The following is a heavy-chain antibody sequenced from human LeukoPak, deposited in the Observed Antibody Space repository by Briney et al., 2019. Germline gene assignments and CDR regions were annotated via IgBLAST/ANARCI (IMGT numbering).Heavy chain of an antibody. CDR3: AKAGRGGAITLVRGVKGDYYYMDV. D-gene: IGHD3-10*01. CDR2: ISSSSSYI. CDR1: GFTFSRYS. V-gene: IGHV3-21*04. J-gene: IGHJ6*03. Sequence: PGGSLRLSCAASGFTFSRYSMNWVRQAPGKGLEWVSSISSSSSYIYYADSVKGRFTISRDNSKNTLYLQMNSLRAEDTAVYYCAKAGRGGAITLVRGVKGDYYYMDVWGKGTTVTISS.